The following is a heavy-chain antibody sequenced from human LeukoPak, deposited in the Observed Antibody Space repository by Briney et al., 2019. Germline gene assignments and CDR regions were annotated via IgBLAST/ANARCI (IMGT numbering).Heavy chain of an antibody. D-gene: IGHD1-1*01. J-gene: IGHJ4*02. Sequence: GRSLRLSCAASGVTFSSYGMHWVRQAPGKGLEWVAAISHDGSNEFYADSLKGRFTISRDNAKNSLYLQMNSLRAEDTAVYYCARDSPGTTASDYWGQGTLVTVSS. V-gene: IGHV3-30*03. CDR2: ISHDGSNE. CDR3: ARDSPGTTASDY. CDR1: GVTFSSYG.